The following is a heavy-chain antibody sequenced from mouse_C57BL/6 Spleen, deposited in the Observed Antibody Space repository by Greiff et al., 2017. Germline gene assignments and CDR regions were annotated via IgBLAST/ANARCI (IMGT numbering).Heavy chain of an antibody. CDR1: GYTFTSYW. J-gene: IGHJ1*03. CDR2: IDPSDSET. D-gene: IGHD4-1*01. V-gene: IGHV1-52*01. CDR3: ARGGGTRYFDV. Sequence: VQLQQPGAELVRPGSSVKLSCKASGYTFTSYWMHWVKQRPIQGLEWIGNIDPSDSETHYNQKFKDKATLTVDKSSSTAYMQSSSLTSEDSAVYYCARGGGTRYFDVWGTGTTVTVSS.